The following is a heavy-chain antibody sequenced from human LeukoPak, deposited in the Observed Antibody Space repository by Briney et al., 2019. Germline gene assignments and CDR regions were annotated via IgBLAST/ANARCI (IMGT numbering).Heavy chain of an antibody. CDR3: ARDTGEMFDP. J-gene: IGHJ5*02. V-gene: IGHV3-74*03. CDR2: ISADGTAT. Sequence: PGGPLSLLCTASGFLFNTYWMHWIRRAPGEGLVWVAFISADGTATKYADSVKGRLTISRDNAKNTLYLQMNSLRVDDTAFYYCARDTGEMFDPWGQGTLVTVSS. D-gene: IGHD3-16*01. CDR1: GFLFNTYW.